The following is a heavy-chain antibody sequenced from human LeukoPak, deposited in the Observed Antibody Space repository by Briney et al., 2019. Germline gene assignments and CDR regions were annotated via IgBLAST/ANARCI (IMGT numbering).Heavy chain of an antibody. CDR1: GGSFSGYY. Sequence: PSETLSLTCAVYGGSFSGYYWSWIRQPPGKGLEWIGEINHSGSTNYNPSLKSRVTISVDTSKNQFSLKLSSVTAADTAVYYCARGGWYVDYWGHESLVTVSS. CDR3: ARGGWYVDY. V-gene: IGHV4-34*01. J-gene: IGHJ4*01. CDR2: INHSGST. D-gene: IGHD6-19*01.